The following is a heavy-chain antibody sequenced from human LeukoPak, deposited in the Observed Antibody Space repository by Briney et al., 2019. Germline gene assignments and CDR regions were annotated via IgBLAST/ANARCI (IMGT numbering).Heavy chain of an antibody. CDR3: VRDTYRTAVAGSSGLGY. CDR1: GFIFTDYW. J-gene: IGHJ4*02. Sequence: GGSLRLSCAASGFIFTDYWMYWVRQAPGRGLAWVANIKEDGREKNYVDSVKGRFTISRDNVKKSVYLQMHSLRAEDTAMYYCVRDTYRTAVAGSSGLGYWGQGTLVTVSS. CDR2: IKEDGREK. V-gene: IGHV3-7*01. D-gene: IGHD6-19*01.